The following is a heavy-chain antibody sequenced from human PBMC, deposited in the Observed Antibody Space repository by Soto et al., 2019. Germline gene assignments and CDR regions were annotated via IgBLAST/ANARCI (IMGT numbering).Heavy chain of an antibody. CDR2: IYWDDSK. D-gene: IGHD3-16*01. CDR3: AHKGGGDRILDY. CDR1: GFSLSTSGVG. V-gene: IGHV2-5*02. Sequence: QITLKESGPTLVKPTQTLTLTCTFSGFSLSTSGVGVGWIRQPPGKALEWLALIYWDDSKHYSPSLKSRLTTTKHTSKNPVVLTMTNMGPVDTATSYSAHKGGGDRILDYWGQGTLVTVSS. J-gene: IGHJ4*02.